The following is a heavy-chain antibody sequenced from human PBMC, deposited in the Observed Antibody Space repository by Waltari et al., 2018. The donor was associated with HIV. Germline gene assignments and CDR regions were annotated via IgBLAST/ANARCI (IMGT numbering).Heavy chain of an antibody. D-gene: IGHD5-18*01. CDR1: GYSFTDFA. V-gene: IGHV1-3*01. J-gene: IGHJ4*02. CDR2: INAETGNT. Sequence: QVNLVQSGTEVKRPGASVPVSCRASGYSFTDFAVHWVRQVPGQSLEWMGWINAETGNTKFSHKFEDRVVFDKDTSASTVYMELRRLRSEDTAVFYCASGFRETAMDIDFWGQGTLVTVSS. CDR3: ASGFRETAMDIDF.